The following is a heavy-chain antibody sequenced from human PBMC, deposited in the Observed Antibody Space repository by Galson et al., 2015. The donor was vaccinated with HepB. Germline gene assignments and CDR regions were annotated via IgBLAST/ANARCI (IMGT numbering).Heavy chain of an antibody. V-gene: IGHV1-2*04. CDR1: GYTFTGYY. CDR3: ATAWMGSGWYLRY. Sequence: SVKVSCKASGYTFTGYYMHWVRQAPGQGLEWMGWINPNSGGTNYAQKFQGWVTMTRDTSISTAYMELSRLRSDDTAVYYCATAWMGSGWYLRYWGQGTLVTVSS. D-gene: IGHD6-19*01. CDR2: INPNSGGT. J-gene: IGHJ4*02.